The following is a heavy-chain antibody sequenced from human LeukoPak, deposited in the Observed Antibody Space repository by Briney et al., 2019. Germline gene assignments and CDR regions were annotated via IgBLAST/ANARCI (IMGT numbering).Heavy chain of an antibody. CDR1: GFSFSSYG. J-gene: IGHJ4*02. CDR2: IWNDVSNK. CDR3: ERDRKSIAAAGYEYIDD. Sequence: RGCLRLSCAPSGFSFSSYGVHWVRPAPGGGRGWVAAIWNDVSNKKYTDSVKGRFTTSRDNSTNTQCLQRNRLRAQETAVYLRERDRKSIAAAGYEYIDDWGQGTLVTVSS. V-gene: IGHV3-33*01. D-gene: IGHD6-13*01.